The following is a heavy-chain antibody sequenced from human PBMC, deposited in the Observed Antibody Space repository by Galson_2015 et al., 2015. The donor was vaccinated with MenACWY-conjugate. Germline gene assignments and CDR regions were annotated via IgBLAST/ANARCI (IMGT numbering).Heavy chain of an antibody. V-gene: IGHV5-51*01. Sequence: GIIYAGDPDTRCRTSFQGQVTFSADKSISTAYLQWSSLKASDTAVYYCARRSGYSSSWYFDYWGQGTLVTVSS. J-gene: IGHJ4*02. CDR2: IYAGDPDT. D-gene: IGHD6-13*01. CDR3: ARRSGYSSSWYFDY.